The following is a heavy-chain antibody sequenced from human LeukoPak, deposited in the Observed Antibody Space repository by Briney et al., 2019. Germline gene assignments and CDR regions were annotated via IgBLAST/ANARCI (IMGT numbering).Heavy chain of an antibody. D-gene: IGHD5-24*01. CDR3: ARPSRDGYTYTFDY. CDR1: SGSISSYY. Sequence: SETQSLTCTVSSGSISSYYGSWIRQPPGKGLEWIGDIYKSGNTNYNPSLKSRATISVDTSKNQFSLRLSSVTAADTAVYYCARPSRDGYTYTFDYWGQGTLVTVSS. J-gene: IGHJ4*02. V-gene: IGHV4-59*01. CDR2: IYKSGNT.